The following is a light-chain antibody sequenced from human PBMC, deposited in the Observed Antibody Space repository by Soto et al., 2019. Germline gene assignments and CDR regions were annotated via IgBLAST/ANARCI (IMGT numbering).Light chain of an antibody. Sequence: EIVMTQSPATLSVSPGERATLSCRTSLSVSVYLDWYQQKPGQAPSLLISDASNRATGIPARFSGSGSGTYFTLTISSLEPEDFAVYYCQQRSDWQFTFGPGTKVDIK. V-gene: IGKV3-11*01. CDR2: DAS. CDR3: QQRSDWQFT. J-gene: IGKJ3*01. CDR1: LSVSVY.